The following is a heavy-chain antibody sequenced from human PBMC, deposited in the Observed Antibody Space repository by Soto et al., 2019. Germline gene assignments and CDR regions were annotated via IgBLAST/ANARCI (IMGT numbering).Heavy chain of an antibody. CDR2: IYPGDSET. J-gene: IGHJ4*02. D-gene: IGHD3-10*01. V-gene: IGHV5-51*01. Sequence: LGESLKISCKGSGYSFASYWIAWVRQMPGKGLEWMGIIYPGDSETRYSPSFQGQVSFSVDKAISTTFLQWSSLKASDSATYYCARQSGGGVITDFDYWSQGTLVTVSS. CDR1: GYSFASYW. CDR3: ARQSGGGVITDFDY.